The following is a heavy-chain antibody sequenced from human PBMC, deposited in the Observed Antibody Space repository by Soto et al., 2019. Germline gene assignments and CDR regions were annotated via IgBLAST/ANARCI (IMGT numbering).Heavy chain of an antibody. CDR3: AKDLRLLLSYPEDAFDI. D-gene: IGHD3-22*01. CDR2: ISYDGSNK. V-gene: IGHV3-30*18. Sequence: QVQLVESGGGVVQPGRSLRLSCAASGFTFSSYGMHWVRQAPGKGLEWVAVISYDGSNKYYADSVKGRFTISRDNSKNTLYLQMNSLRAEDTAVYYCAKDLRLLLSYPEDAFDIWGQGKMVTVSS. J-gene: IGHJ3*02. CDR1: GFTFSSYG.